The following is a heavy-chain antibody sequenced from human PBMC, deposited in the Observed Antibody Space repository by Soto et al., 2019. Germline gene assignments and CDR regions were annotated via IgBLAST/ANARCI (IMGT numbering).Heavy chain of an antibody. D-gene: IGHD6-6*01. J-gene: IGHJ4*02. CDR3: ARCCSSSAKADY. V-gene: IGHV4-39*01. CDR1: GGSVRSSRYY. Sequence: PSETLSLTCTVSGGSVRSSRYYWGWIRQPPGKGLEWIGSIYYSGNTYYNPSLKSRVTISLDTSKNQFSLRLSSVTAADTAVYYCARCCSSSAKADYWGQGTLVTVSS. CDR2: IYYSGNT.